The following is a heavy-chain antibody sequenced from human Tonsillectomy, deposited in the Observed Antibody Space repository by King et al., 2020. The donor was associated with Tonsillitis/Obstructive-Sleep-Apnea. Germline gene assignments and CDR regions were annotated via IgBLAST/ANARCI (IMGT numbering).Heavy chain of an antibody. CDR3: ARGGGYSYGYSGGIDY. CDR1: GGSISSGGYY. Sequence: QLQESGPGLVKPSQTLSLTCTVSGGSISSGGYYWSWIRQHPGKGLEWIGYIYYSGSTYYNPSLKSRVTISVDTSKNQFSLKLSSVTAADTAVYYCARGGGYSYGYSGGIDYWGQGTLVTVSS. CDR2: IYYSGST. V-gene: IGHV4-31*03. J-gene: IGHJ4*02. D-gene: IGHD5-18*01.